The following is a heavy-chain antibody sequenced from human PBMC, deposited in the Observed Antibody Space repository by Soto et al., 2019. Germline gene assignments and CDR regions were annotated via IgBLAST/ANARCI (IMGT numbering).Heavy chain of an antibody. D-gene: IGHD2-8*01. CDR2: INAGNGNT. CDR1: GYTFTSYA. CDR3: AGCDRPMLYYNDMDA. Sequence: QVQLVQSGAEVKKPGASVKVSCKDSGYTFTSYAMHWVRQAPGQRLEWMGWINAGNGNTKDSQKFQGRVTITRDPSASTAYMWLRSLRSEDWAVYYCAGCDRPMLYYNDMDAWGQGTTDTVSS. V-gene: IGHV1-3*01. J-gene: IGHJ6*02.